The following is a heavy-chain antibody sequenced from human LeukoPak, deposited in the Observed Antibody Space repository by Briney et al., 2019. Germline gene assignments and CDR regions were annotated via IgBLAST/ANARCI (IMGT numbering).Heavy chain of an antibody. D-gene: IGHD3-9*01. CDR3: ARGGSTLHSAGGHDIEFYYYYYMDV. CDR2: IFISGGT. J-gene: IGHJ6*03. CDR1: GDSITRGSYY. Sequence: PSETLSLTCTVSGDSITRGSYYWGWSRQPAGRGVERIVRIFISGGTNNNPSRRSRITMSLDTAKNQFSLKLYSVTAADTAVYYCARGGSTLHSAGGHDIEFYYYYYMDVWGKGTTVTISS. V-gene: IGHV4-61*02.